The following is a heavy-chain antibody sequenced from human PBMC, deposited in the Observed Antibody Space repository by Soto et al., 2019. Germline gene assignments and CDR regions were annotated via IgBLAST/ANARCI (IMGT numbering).Heavy chain of an antibody. D-gene: IGHD3-10*01. V-gene: IGHV4-31*03. CDR1: GGSISSGGYY. CDR3: ARDKIGATVLGFGEFSNSDAFDI. CDR2: IYYSGST. J-gene: IGHJ3*02. Sequence: QVQLQESGPGLVKPSQTLSLTCTVSGGSISSGGYYWSWIRQHPGKVLEWIGYIYYSGSTYYNPCLKSRVTRSVDEAKNHFSLKLSSVTAADTAVYYCARDKIGATVLGFGEFSNSDAFDIWGQGTMVTVSS.